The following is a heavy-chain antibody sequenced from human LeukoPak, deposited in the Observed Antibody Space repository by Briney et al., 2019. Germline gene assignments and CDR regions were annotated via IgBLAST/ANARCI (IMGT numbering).Heavy chain of an antibody. J-gene: IGHJ5*02. V-gene: IGHV1-69*05. CDR2: IIPIFGTA. CDR1: GYTFTGYY. Sequence: SVKVSCKASGYTFTGYYMHWVRQAPGQGLEWMGRIIPIFGTANYAQKFQGRVTITTDESTSTAYMELSSLRSEDTAVYYCAREGPLIWFDPWGQGTLVTVSS. CDR3: AREGPLIWFDP.